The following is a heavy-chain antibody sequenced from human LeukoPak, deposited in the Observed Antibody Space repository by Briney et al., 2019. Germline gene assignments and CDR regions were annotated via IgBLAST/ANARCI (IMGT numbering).Heavy chain of an antibody. CDR2: ITNNGGST. CDR3: VKVYHYDSSGYYYDY. J-gene: IGHJ4*02. Sequence: GGSLRLSCSASGFTFSSYGMHWVRQAPGKGLEYVSAITNNGGSTYYADSVKGRFTISRDNSKNTLYLQMSSLRAEDTAVYYCVKVYHYDSSGYYYDYWGQGTLVTVSP. D-gene: IGHD3-22*01. V-gene: IGHV3-64D*06. CDR1: GFTFSSYG.